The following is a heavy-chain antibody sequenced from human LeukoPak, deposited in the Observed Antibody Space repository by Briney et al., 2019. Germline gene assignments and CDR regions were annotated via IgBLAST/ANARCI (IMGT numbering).Heavy chain of an antibody. Sequence: ASVRVSCKTSGYPFITYAISWVRQAPGQGLEWMGWISAYSGNTNYAQKIQGRVTMTTDTCTSTAYMELRSLTSDDTAVYYCARSSILWFGDPHFEYWGQGTLVTVSS. V-gene: IGHV1-18*01. CDR1: GYPFITYA. CDR2: ISAYSGNT. J-gene: IGHJ4*02. D-gene: IGHD3-10*01. CDR3: ARSSILWFGDPHFEY.